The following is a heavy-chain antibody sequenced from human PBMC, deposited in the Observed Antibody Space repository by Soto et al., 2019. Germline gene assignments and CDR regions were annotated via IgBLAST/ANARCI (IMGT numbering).Heavy chain of an antibody. Sequence: QVQLQESGPGLVKPSETLSLTCTVSGGSISSYYWSWIRQPPGKGLEWIGYIYYSGSTNYNPSLNSRVTISVDTSKNQFALKLSSVTAADTAVYYCARVFYYGAESGMDVWGQGTTVTVSS. D-gene: IGHD3-10*01. CDR1: GGSISSYY. CDR2: IYYSGST. V-gene: IGHV4-59*08. J-gene: IGHJ6*02. CDR3: ARVFYYGAESGMDV.